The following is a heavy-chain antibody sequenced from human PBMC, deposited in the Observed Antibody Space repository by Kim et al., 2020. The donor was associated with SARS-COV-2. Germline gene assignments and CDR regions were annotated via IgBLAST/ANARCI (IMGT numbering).Heavy chain of an antibody. CDR3: ASDSSSWQYDY. Sequence: YYADAVKGRFTISRDNSKNTLYLQMNSLRAEDTAVYYCASDSSSWQYDYWGQGTLVTVSS. V-gene: IGHV3-33*01. J-gene: IGHJ4*02. D-gene: IGHD6-13*01.